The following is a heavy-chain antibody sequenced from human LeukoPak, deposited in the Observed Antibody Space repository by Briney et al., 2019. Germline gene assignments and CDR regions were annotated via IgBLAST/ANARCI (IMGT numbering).Heavy chain of an antibody. CDR1: GYTLSSLS. V-gene: IGHV1-18*01. D-gene: IGHD2-15*01. CDR3: ARGDCSGGGCYLPEHFRH. J-gene: IGHJ1*01. CDR2: ISAYNGNK. Sequence: ASVRVSCKASGYTLSSLSISWVRQAPGQGLEWMGWISAYNGNKNYAQKLQGRVTMTTGTSTNTAYMELRSLRSDDTAVYYCARGDCSGGGCYLPEHFRHWGQGTLVIVSS.